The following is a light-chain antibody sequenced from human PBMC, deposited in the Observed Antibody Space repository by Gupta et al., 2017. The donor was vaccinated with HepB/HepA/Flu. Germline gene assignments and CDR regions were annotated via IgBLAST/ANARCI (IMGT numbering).Light chain of an antibody. CDR3: QQYKNSSYT. Sequence: DIQMTQSPSTLSASVGDRVTITCRASQSISSWLAWYQQRAGKAPKLLIYKASYLQTGVPSKFSGSGSGTEFTLTINSLQPDDFASYFCQQYKNSSYTFGQGTKLEVK. CDR2: KAS. CDR1: QSISSW. J-gene: IGKJ2*01. V-gene: IGKV1-5*03.